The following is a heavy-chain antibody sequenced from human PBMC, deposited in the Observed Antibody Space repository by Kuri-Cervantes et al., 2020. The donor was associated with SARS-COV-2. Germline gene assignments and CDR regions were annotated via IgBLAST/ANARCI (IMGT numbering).Heavy chain of an antibody. V-gene: IGHV4-61*10. J-gene: IGHJ3*02. CDR3: ASGRWLQLDRAFDI. Sequence: SETLSLTCTVSGGSISSGSYYWSWIRQPAGKGLEWNGRIYYSGSTCYNPSLKSRVTISVDTSKNQFSLKLSSVTAADTAVYYCASGRWLQLDRAFDIWGQGTMVTVSS. CDR1: GGSISSGSYY. D-gene: IGHD5-24*01. CDR2: IYYSGST.